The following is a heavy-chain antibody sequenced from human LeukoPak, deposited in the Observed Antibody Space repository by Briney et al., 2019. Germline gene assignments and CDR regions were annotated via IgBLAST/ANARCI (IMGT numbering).Heavy chain of an antibody. V-gene: IGHV1-69*04. CDR2: IIPIFGIA. J-gene: IGHJ4*02. CDR3: ARDSDTVTREYYFDY. CDR1: GGTFSSYA. Sequence: SVKVSCKASGGTFSSYAISWVRQAPGQGLEWMGRIIPIFGIANYAQKFQGRVTITADKSTSTAYMELSSLKSEDTAVYYCARDSDTVTREYYFDYWGQGTLVTVSS. D-gene: IGHD4-11*01.